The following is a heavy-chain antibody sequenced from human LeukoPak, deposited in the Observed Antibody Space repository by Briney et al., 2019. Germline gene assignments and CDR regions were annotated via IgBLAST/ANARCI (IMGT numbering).Heavy chain of an antibody. D-gene: IGHD4-17*01. Sequence: PSETLSLTCAVYGGSFSGYYWTWIRQAPGKGLQWIGEIDHSGSTNYNPSLKSRVTMSVDTSKNQFSLKLSSVTAADTALYHCARGGRWLPLIRGNFDYWGQGTLVTVSS. V-gene: IGHV4-34*01. J-gene: IGHJ4*02. CDR2: IDHSGST. CDR3: ARGGRWLPLIRGNFDY. CDR1: GGSFSGYY.